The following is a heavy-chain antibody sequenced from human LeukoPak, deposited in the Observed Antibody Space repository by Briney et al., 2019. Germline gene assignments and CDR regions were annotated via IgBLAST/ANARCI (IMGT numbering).Heavy chain of an antibody. D-gene: IGHD4-17*01. V-gene: IGHV3-23*01. J-gene: IGHJ4*02. CDR1: GFTFSSYA. CDR3: AKDSEGMTTVRYFDY. CDR2: ISGSGGST. Sequence: QSGGSLRLSCAASGFTFSSYAMSWVRQAPGKGLEWVSAISGSGGSTYYADSVKGRFTISRDNSKNTLYLQMNSLRAEDTAVYYCAKDSEGMTTVRYFDYWGQGTLVTVSS.